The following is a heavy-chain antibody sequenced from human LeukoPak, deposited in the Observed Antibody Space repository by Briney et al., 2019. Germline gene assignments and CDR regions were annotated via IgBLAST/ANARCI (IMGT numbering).Heavy chain of an antibody. CDR2: ISAYNGNT. J-gene: IGHJ4*02. V-gene: IGHV1-18*01. CDR3: ATAFSRYSYGYGGWYYFDY. CDR1: GYTFTSYG. Sequence: ASVKVSCKASGYTFTSYGISWVRQAPGQGLEWMGWISAYNGNTNYAQKLQGRVTMTEDTSTDTAYMELSSLRSEDTAVYYCATAFSRYSYGYGGWYYFDYWGQGTLVTVSS. D-gene: IGHD5-18*01.